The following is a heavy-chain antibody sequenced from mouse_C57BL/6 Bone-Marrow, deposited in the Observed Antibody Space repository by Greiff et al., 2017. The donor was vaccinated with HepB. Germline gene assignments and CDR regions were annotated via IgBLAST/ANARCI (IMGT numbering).Heavy chain of an antibody. V-gene: IGHV1-52*01. CDR1: GYTFTSYW. CDR3: ARGRRGYAMDY. CDR2: IDPSDSET. Sequence: QVQLQQPGAELVRPGSSVKLSCKASGYTFTSYWMHWVKQRPIQGLEWIGNIDPSDSETHYNQKFKDKATLTVDKSSSTAYMQLSSLTSEDSAVYYCARGRRGYAMDYWGQGTSVTVSS. J-gene: IGHJ4*01.